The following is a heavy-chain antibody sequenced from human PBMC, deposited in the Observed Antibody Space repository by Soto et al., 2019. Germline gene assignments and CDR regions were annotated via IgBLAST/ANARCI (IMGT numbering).Heavy chain of an antibody. J-gene: IGHJ6*03. CDR2: INHSGST. D-gene: IGHD3-3*01. CDR1: GGSFSGYY. CDR3: ARGKPLEWLSRFNYYYYYMDV. Sequence: KPSETLSLTCAVYGGSFSGYYWSWIRQPPGKGLEWIGEINHSGSTNYNPSLKSRVTISVDTSKNQFSLKLSSVTAADTAVYYCARGKPLEWLSRFNYYYYYMDVWGKGTTVTVSS. V-gene: IGHV4-34*01.